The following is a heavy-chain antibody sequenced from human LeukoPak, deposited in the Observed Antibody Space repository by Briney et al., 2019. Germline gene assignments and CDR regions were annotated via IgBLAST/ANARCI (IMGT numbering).Heavy chain of an antibody. CDR3: AKDLGSGSWAYYFDY. CDR2: ISYDGSNK. V-gene: IGHV3-30*18. CDR1: GFTFSSYG. J-gene: IGHJ4*02. D-gene: IGHD3-10*01. Sequence: AGSLRLSCAASGFTFSSYGKHWVRQAPGKGLEWVAVISYDGSNKYYADSMKGRFTISRDNSKNPLYLQMNSLRAEDTAVYYCAKDLGSGSWAYYFDYWGQGTLVTVSS.